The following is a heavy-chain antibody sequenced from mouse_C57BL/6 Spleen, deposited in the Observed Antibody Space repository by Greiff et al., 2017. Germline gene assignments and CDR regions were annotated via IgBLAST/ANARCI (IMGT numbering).Heavy chain of an antibody. Sequence: VKLQQSGAELVRPGASVKLSCKASGYTFTDYYINWVKQRPGQGLEWIARIYPGSGNTYYNEKFKGKATLTAEKSSSTAYMQLSSLTSEDSAVYFCAREVGWSYYYAMDYWGQGTSVTVSS. CDR3: AREVGWSYYYAMDY. CDR1: GYTFTDYY. CDR2: IYPGSGNT. V-gene: IGHV1-76*01. J-gene: IGHJ4*01. D-gene: IGHD2-10*02.